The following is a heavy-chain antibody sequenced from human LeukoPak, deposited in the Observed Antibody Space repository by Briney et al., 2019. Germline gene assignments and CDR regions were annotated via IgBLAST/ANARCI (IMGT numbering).Heavy chain of an antibody. CDR2: INHSGST. V-gene: IGHV4-34*01. J-gene: IGHJ4*02. CDR1: GGSISSYY. Sequence: SETVSLTCTVSGGSISSYYWSWIRQPPGKGLEWIGEINHSGSTNYNPSLKSRVTISVDTSKNQFSLKLSSVTAADTAVYYCARQFIAARPFDYWGQGNLVTVSS. D-gene: IGHD6-6*01. CDR3: ARQFIAARPFDY.